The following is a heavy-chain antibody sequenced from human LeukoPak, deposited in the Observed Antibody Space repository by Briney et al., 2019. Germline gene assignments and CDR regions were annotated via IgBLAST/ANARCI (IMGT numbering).Heavy chain of an antibody. D-gene: IGHD2-2*01. V-gene: IGHV4-61*02. CDR1: GGSISSGSYY. Sequence: SETLSLTCTVSGGSISSGSYYWTWIRQPAGKGLEWIGRIYTSGSTNYNPSLKSRVTMSVDTSKNQFSLKLSSVTAADTAVYYCARGHQLLSNGMDVWGQGTTVTVSS. CDR3: ARGHQLLSNGMDV. J-gene: IGHJ6*02. CDR2: IYTSGST.